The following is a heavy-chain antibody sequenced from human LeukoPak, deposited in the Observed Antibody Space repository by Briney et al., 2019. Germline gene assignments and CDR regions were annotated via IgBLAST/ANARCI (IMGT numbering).Heavy chain of an antibody. D-gene: IGHD5-18*01. V-gene: IGHV4-59*01. J-gene: IGHJ4*02. CDR2: IYYSGST. CDR3: AREVYSYGYGALDY. Sequence: PSETLSLTCTVSGGSISSYYWSWIRQPPGKGLEWIGYIYYSGSTNYNPSLKSRVTISVDTSKNQFSLKMSSVTAADTAVYYCAREVYSYGYGALDYWGQGTLVTVSP. CDR1: GGSISSYY.